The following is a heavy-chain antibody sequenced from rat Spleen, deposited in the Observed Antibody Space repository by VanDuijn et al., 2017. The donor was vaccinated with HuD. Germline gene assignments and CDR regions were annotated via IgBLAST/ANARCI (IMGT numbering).Heavy chain of an antibody. CDR2: ISSGGGAT. V-gene: IGHV5-22*01. CDR1: GFTFSDYY. J-gene: IGHJ2*01. CDR3: ARHLDY. Sequence: EVQLVESDGGLVQPGRSLKLSCAASGFTFSDYYMAWVRQAPKKGLEWVATISSGGGATYYPDSVKGRFSISRDNVKSTLYLQMNSLRSEDTATYYCARHLDYWGQGVMVTVSS.